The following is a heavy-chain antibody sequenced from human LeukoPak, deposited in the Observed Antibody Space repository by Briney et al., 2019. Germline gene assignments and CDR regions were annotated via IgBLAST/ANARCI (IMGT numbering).Heavy chain of an antibody. CDR2: INHSGST. Sequence: SETLSLTCTVSGDSITSYFWSWIRQPPGKGLEWIGVINHSGSTDYNPSLKSRVTISVDTSKNQFSLKLSSVTAADTAVYYCARGFSGSFYYYYYMDVWGKGTTVTVSS. V-gene: IGHV4-59*08. D-gene: IGHD1-26*01. CDR3: ARGFSGSFYYYYYMDV. J-gene: IGHJ6*03. CDR1: GDSITSYF.